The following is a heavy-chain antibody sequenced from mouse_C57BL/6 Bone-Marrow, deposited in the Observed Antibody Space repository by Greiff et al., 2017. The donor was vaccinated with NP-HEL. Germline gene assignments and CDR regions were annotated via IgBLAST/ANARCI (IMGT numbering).Heavy chain of an antibody. CDR2: IYPGSGST. CDR3: AREGYYGSSAMDY. J-gene: IGHJ4*01. CDR1: GYTFTSYW. Sequence: VQLQQSGAELVKPGASVKMSCKASGYTFTSYWITWVKQRPGQGLAWIGDIYPGSGSTNYNENFKSKATLTVNTSSSTAYMQLSSLTSEDAAVYYCAREGYYGSSAMDYWGQGTSVTVSS. V-gene: IGHV1-55*01. D-gene: IGHD1-1*01.